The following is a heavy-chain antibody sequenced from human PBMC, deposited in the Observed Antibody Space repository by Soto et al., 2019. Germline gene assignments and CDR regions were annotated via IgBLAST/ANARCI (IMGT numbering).Heavy chain of an antibody. CDR3: ARARDTVVAAKPCWYFDL. V-gene: IGHV1-69*01. CDR1: GGTFSSYA. D-gene: IGHD5-12*01. CDR2: IIPIFGTA. Sequence: QVQLVQSGAEVKKPGSSVKVSCKASGGTFSSYAISWVRQAPGQGLEWMGVIIPIFGTANYAQKFQGRVTITADESTSTAYMELSSLRSEDTAVYYCARARDTVVAAKPCWYFDLWGRGTLVTVSS. J-gene: IGHJ2*01.